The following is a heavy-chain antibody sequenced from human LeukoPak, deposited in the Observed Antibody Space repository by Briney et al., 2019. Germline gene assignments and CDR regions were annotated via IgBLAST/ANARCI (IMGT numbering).Heavy chain of an antibody. J-gene: IGHJ4*02. Sequence: GGSLRLSCAASGFSFGSYGMHWVRQAPGKGLEWVAFIRYDGSNKYYADSVKGRFTISRDNSKNTLYLQMNSLRAEDTAVYYCAKGYSNYFDYWGRGTLVTVSS. D-gene: IGHD4-11*01. CDR3: AKGYSNYFDY. V-gene: IGHV3-30*02. CDR2: IRYDGSNK. CDR1: GFSFGSYG.